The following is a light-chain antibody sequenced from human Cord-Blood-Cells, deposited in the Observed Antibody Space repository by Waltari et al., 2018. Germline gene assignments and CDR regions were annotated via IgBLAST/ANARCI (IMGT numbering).Light chain of an antibody. J-gene: IGKJ1*01. CDR1: QRISSY. V-gene: IGKV1-39*01. Sequence: DIQMTQSPSSLSASVRDRVTITCRASQRISSYLNWYQQKPGKAPNLLIYAASSLQSGVPSRFSGSGSGTDFTLTISSLQPEDFATYYCQQSYSTPWTFGQGTKVEIK. CDR3: QQSYSTPWT. CDR2: AAS.